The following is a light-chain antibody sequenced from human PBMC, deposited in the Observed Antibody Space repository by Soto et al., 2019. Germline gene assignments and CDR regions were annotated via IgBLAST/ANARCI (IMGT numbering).Light chain of an antibody. Sequence: EIQLTQSPSTLSASVGDRVTITCRPSQSISAWLAWYQQKPGKVPKLLIYKASSLESGVPSRFRGSESGTEFTLTICSLQPDDFATYYCQQYKEYPVTFGQGTKVDIK. J-gene: IGKJ1*01. CDR2: KAS. V-gene: IGKV1-5*03. CDR3: QQYKEYPVT. CDR1: QSISAW.